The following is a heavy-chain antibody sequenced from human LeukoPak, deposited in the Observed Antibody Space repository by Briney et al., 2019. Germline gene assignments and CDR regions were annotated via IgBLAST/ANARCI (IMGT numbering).Heavy chain of an antibody. Sequence: SETLSLTCTVSGGPISSYYWSWIRQPAGKGLEWIGRIYTSGSTNYNPSLKSRVTMSVDTSKNQFSLKLSSVTAADTAVYYCARSSTAAARYYYGMDVWGQGTTVTVSS. CDR1: GGPISSYY. D-gene: IGHD6-13*01. J-gene: IGHJ6*02. V-gene: IGHV4-4*07. CDR2: IYTSGST. CDR3: ARSSTAAARYYYGMDV.